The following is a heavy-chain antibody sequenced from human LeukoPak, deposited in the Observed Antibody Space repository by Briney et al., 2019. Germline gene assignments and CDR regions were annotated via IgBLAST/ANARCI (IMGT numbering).Heavy chain of an antibody. D-gene: IGHD1-26*01. J-gene: IGHJ3*02. V-gene: IGHV1-69*05. Sequence: GASVKVSCKASGGTFSSYAISWVRQAPGQGLEWMGRIIPIFGTANYAQKFQGRVTITTDESTSTAYMELSSLRSGDTAVYYCATPLGASDAFDIWGQGTMVTVSS. CDR1: GGTFSSYA. CDR3: ATPLGASDAFDI. CDR2: IIPIFGTA.